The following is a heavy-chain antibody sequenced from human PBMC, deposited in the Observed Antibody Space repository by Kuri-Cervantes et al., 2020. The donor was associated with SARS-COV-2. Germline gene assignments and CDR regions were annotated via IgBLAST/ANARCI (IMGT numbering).Heavy chain of an antibody. J-gene: IGHJ4*02. Sequence: GSLRLSCAASGFTFSSYEMNWVRQAPGKGLEWVSYISSSGSTIHYADSVKGRFTISRDNAKNSLYLQMNSLRAEDTAVYYCAREGDIVVVPAVYFDYWGQGTLVTVSS. D-gene: IGHD2-2*01. CDR1: GFTFSSYE. V-gene: IGHV3-48*03. CDR3: AREGDIVVVPAVYFDY. CDR2: ISSSGSTI.